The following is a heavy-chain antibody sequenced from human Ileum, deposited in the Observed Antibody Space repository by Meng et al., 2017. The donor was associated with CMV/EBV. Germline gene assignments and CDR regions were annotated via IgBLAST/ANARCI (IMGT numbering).Heavy chain of an antibody. CDR2: ISGSGGGGST. Sequence: GESLKISCAASGFPFSTYAMSWVRQAPGKGLEWVSGISGSGGGGSTYYADSVKGRFTIPRDNSKNTLYLQMNSLRADDTAVYYCGKPFCSGGSCVWGQGTLVTVSS. V-gene: IGHV3-23*01. CDR3: GKPFCSGGSCV. CDR1: GFPFSTYA. J-gene: IGHJ4*02. D-gene: IGHD2-15*01.